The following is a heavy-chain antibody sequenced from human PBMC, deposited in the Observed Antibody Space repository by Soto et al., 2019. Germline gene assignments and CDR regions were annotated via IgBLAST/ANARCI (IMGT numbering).Heavy chain of an antibody. CDR3: ARDRRYCISTSCYGGWFDP. CDR1: GGTFSSYA. Sequence: QVQLVQSGAEVKKPGSSVKVSCKASGGTFSSYAISWVRQAPGQGLEWMGGIIPIFGTANYAQKFQGRVTITADESTSXAXXELSSLRSEDTAVYYCARDRRYCISTSCYGGWFDPWGQGTLVTVSS. D-gene: IGHD2-2*01. CDR2: IIPIFGTA. J-gene: IGHJ5*02. V-gene: IGHV1-69*12.